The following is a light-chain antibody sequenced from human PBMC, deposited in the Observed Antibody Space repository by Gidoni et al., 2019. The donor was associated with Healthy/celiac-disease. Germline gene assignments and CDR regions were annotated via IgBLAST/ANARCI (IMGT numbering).Light chain of an antibody. V-gene: IGLV1-40*01. CDR1: SSNIGAGYD. Sequence: QSVLTQPPSVSGAPGQGVTISCTGSSSNIGAGYDVHWYQQLPGTAPKLLIYSNTIRPSGVPDRFSGSKSGTSASLAITGLQAEDEADYYCQSFDTSLSALFGGGTKLTVL. CDR3: QSFDTSLSAL. CDR2: SNT. J-gene: IGLJ2*01.